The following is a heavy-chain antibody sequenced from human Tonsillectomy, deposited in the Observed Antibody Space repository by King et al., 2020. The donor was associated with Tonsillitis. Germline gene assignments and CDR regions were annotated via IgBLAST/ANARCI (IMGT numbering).Heavy chain of an antibody. J-gene: IGHJ6*01. V-gene: IGHV3-66*01. CDR1: GFTVSSNY. Sequence: VQLVESGGGLVQPGGSLRVSCAASGFTVSSNYMSWVRQAPGKGLEWVSIICTGGSTYYADSVKGRFTSSSENSKNTLYLQVNSLGAEETAVFYCAGSAVVMTAPCDSNGMDVWGQGATVTVSS. D-gene: IGHD2-21*02. CDR3: AGSAVVMTAPCDSNGMDV. CDR2: ICTGGST.